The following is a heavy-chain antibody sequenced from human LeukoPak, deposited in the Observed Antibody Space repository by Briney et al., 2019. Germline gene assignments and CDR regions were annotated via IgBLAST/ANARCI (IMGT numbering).Heavy chain of an antibody. CDR1: GFTFSAYS. J-gene: IGHJ4*02. CDR2: ISSSSSEV. Sequence: PGGSLRLSCAASGFTFSAYSMNWIRQAPGKGLEWVSSISSSSSEVYYADSVRGRYTISRDAAENSLYLQVNNLRAEDTAVSYCGGGGGANNWDYYFDYWGRGTLVTVSS. D-gene: IGHD1-1*01. CDR3: GGGGGANNWDYYFDY. V-gene: IGHV3-21*06.